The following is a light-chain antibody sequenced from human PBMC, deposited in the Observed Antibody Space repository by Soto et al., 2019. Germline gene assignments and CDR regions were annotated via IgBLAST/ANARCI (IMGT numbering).Light chain of an antibody. CDR3: QQSYSTPPWT. Sequence: DIQITQSPCSLSASVGDRVTITCRASQSISSYLNWYQQKPGKAPKLLIYAASSLQSGVPSRFSGSGSGTDFTLTISSLQPEDFATYYCQQSYSTPPWTFGQGTKVDIK. V-gene: IGKV1-39*01. J-gene: IGKJ1*01. CDR2: AAS. CDR1: QSISSY.